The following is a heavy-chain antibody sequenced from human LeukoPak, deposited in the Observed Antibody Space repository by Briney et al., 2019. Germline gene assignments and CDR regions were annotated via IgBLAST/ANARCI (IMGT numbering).Heavy chain of an antibody. CDR2: IYYSGST. J-gene: IGHJ4*02. D-gene: IGHD6-13*01. V-gene: IGHV4-59*01. CDR3: ASGSDVAAAGAY. CDR1: GGSISSYY. Sequence: PSETLSLTCTVSGGSISSYYWSWIRQPPGMGLEWIGYIYYSGSTNYNPSLKSRVTISVDTSKNQFSLKLTSVTAADTAVYYCASGSDVAAAGAYWGQGTLVTVSS.